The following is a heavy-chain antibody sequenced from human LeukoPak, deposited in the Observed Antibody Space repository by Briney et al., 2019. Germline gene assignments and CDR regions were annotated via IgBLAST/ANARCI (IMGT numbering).Heavy chain of an antibody. CDR2: INPNSGGT. Sequence: GRSLRLSCAASGYTFTGYYMHWVRQAPGQGLEWMGWINPNSGGTNYAQKFQGRVTMTRDTSISTAYMELSRLRSDDTAVYYCARDGPYSGSPFDYWGQGTLVTVSS. CDR1: GYTFTGYY. D-gene: IGHD1-26*01. V-gene: IGHV1-2*02. J-gene: IGHJ4*02. CDR3: ARDGPYSGSPFDY.